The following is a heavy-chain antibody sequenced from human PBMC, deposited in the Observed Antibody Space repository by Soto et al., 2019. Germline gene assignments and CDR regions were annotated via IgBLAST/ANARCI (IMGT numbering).Heavy chain of an antibody. V-gene: IGHV3-33*06. CDR2: IWYDGSNK. CDR1: GFTFSSYG. Sequence: GGSLRLSCAASGFTFSSYGMHWVRQAPGKGLEWVAVIWYDGSNKYYADSVKGRFTISRDNSKNTLYLQMNSLRAEDTAVYYCAKTYGDYFLYYFDYWGQGTLVTVSS. J-gene: IGHJ4*02. D-gene: IGHD4-17*01. CDR3: AKTYGDYFLYYFDY.